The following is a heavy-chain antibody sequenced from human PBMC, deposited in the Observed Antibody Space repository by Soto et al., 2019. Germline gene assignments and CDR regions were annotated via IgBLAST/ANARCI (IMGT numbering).Heavy chain of an antibody. V-gene: IGHV3-30*18. CDR1: GFTFSSYG. CDR2: ISYDGSNK. D-gene: IGHD3-16*01. CDR3: AKSPWGSITEDYFDY. Sequence: GGSLRLSCAASGFTFSSYGMHWVRQAPGKGLEWVAVISYDGSNKYYADSVKGRFTISRDNSKNTLYLQMNSLRAEDTAVYYCAKSPWGSITEDYFDYWGQGTLVTVSS. J-gene: IGHJ4*02.